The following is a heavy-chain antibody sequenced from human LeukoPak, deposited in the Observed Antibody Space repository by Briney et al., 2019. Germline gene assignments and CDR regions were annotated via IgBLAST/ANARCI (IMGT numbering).Heavy chain of an antibody. V-gene: IGHV3-9*03. CDR2: ISWNSGSI. J-gene: IGHJ4*02. CDR3: ANLPAY. CDR1: GFTFSRYG. D-gene: IGHD2-2*01. Sequence: PGGSLRLSCAASGFTFSRYGMNWVRQAPGKGLEWVSGISWNSGSIGYADSVKGRFTISRDNAKNSLYLQMNSLRAEDMALYYCANLPAYWGQGTLVTVSS.